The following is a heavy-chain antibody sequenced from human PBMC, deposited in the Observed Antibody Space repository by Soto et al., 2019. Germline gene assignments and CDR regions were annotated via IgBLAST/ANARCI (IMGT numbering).Heavy chain of an antibody. D-gene: IGHD2-21*01. CDR1: GGSISSGGYY. V-gene: IGHV4-31*01. CDR3: AASCVACGGFNYYGMDV. Sequence: SETLSLTCTVSGGSISSGGYYWSWIRQHPGKGLEWIGYIYNSGSTYYNPSLKSQVTISVDTSKNQFSLKLSSVTAADTAVYYCAASCVACGGFNYYGMDVWGQGTTVTVS. J-gene: IGHJ6*02. CDR2: IYNSGST.